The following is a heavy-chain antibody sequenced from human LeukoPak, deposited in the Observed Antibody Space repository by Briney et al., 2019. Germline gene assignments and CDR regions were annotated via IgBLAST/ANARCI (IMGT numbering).Heavy chain of an antibody. J-gene: IGHJ4*02. D-gene: IGHD2-2*01. CDR2: IYYSGST. Sequence: SETLSLTCTVSGGSISSSSYYWGWIPQPPGKGLEWIGSIYYSGSTYYNPSLKSRLTISVDTSKNQFSLKLSSVTAADTAVYYCARGVGYCRSTSCYDAKFDYWGQGTLVTVSS. CDR3: ARGVGYCRSTSCYDAKFDY. CDR1: GGSISSSSYY. V-gene: IGHV4-39*07.